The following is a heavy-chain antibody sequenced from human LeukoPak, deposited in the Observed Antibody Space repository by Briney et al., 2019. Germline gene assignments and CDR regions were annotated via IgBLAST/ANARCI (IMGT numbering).Heavy chain of an antibody. CDR1: GGTFSSYA. Sequence: GASVKVSCKASGGTFSSYAISWVRQAPGQGLEWMGGIIPIFGTANYAQKFQGRVTITADESTSTAYMELSSLRSEDTAVYYCARSPLIVVVPAAETNWFDPWGQGTLVTVSS. CDR2: IIPIFGTA. V-gene: IGHV1-69*13. D-gene: IGHD2-2*01. CDR3: ARSPLIVVVPAAETNWFDP. J-gene: IGHJ5*02.